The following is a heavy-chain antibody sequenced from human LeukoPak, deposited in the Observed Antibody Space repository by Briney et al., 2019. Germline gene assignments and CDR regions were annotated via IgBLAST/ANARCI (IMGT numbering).Heavy chain of an antibody. J-gene: IGHJ4*02. Sequence: GASVKVSCKTSGCTFIEYGISWVRQAPGQGFEWIGGFRPYNGDTDYAQKFQGRVTMTKDTSTSTAYMDLTSLRYDDTAVYYCARDAAGRDLDFWGQGTPVTVSS. D-gene: IGHD6-13*01. CDR1: GCTFIEYG. V-gene: IGHV1-18*01. CDR3: ARDAAGRDLDF. CDR2: FRPYNGDT.